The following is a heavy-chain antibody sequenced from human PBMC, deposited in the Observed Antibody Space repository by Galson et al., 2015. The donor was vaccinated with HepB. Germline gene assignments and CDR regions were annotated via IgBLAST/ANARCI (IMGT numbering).Heavy chain of an antibody. CDR2: ISYDGSNK. CDR3: AREVAVAGRHYYYGMDV. Sequence: SLRLSCAASGFTFSSYAMHWVRQAPGKGLEWVAVISYDGSNKYYADSVKGRFTISRDNSKNTLYLQMNSLRAEDTAVYYCAREVAVAGRHYYYGMDVWGQGTTVTVSS. J-gene: IGHJ6*02. CDR1: GFTFSSYA. V-gene: IGHV3-30*04. D-gene: IGHD6-19*01.